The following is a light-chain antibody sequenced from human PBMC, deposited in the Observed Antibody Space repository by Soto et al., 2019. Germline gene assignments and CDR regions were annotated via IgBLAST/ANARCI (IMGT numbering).Light chain of an antibody. CDR2: EAS. J-gene: IGKJ1*01. CDR3: QNFDSAPQT. V-gene: IGKV1-27*01. Sequence: IQMTKYPSSLSASVGDRFTITCRASQGIRHYLAWYQQKPGKVPKLLIYEASNLQSGVPSRFRGGGSGTEFTLTISSLQPEDVATYYCQNFDSAPQTFGQGTKVDI. CDR1: QGIRHY.